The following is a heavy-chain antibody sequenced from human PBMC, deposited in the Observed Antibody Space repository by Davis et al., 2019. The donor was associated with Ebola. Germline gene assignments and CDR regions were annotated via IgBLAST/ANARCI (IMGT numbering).Heavy chain of an antibody. CDR1: GFTFSNAW. CDR3: AKGGITGTTR. V-gene: IGHV3-15*01. J-gene: IGHJ4*02. Sequence: GASLKISCAASGFTFSNAWMSWVRQAPGKGLEWVGRIKSKTDGGTTDYAAPVKGRFTISRDDSKNTLYLQMNSLRAEDTAVYYCAKGGITGTTRWGQGTLVTVSS. CDR2: IKSKTDGGTT. D-gene: IGHD1-7*01.